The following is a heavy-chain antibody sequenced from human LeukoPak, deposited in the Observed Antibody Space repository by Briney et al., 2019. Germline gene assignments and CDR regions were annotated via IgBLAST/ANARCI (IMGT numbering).Heavy chain of an antibody. D-gene: IGHD2-8*01. J-gene: IGHJ4*02. CDR3: AKEQRIRHCSEGVCMEGYYFDY. Sequence: GGSLRLSCTGSGFNFNMFAMDWVRQAPGQGLEWVSGLSRGGATTNYADSVKGRFTISRDKSKNMVILQMNSLRPADTAVYYCAKEQRIRHCSEGVCMEGYYFDYWGQGTLVTVSS. CDR2: LSRGGATT. V-gene: IGHV3-23*01. CDR1: GFNFNMFA.